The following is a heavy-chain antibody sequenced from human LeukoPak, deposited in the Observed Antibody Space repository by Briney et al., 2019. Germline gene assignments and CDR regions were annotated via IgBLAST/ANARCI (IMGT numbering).Heavy chain of an antibody. CDR3: ARGGYCSSASCPHGNWFDP. Sequence: SETLSLTCTVSGGSISRYYWSWIRQPAGKGLEWIGRIYTSGTTDSTPSLLSRVTISVDTSTNQFSLKLSSVTAADTAVYYCARGGYCSSASCPHGNWFDPWGQGTLVTVSS. CDR2: IYTSGTT. J-gene: IGHJ5*02. V-gene: IGHV4-4*07. CDR1: GGSISRYY. D-gene: IGHD2-2*01.